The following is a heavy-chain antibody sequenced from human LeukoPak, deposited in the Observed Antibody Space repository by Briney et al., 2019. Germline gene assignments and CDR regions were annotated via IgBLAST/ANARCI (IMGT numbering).Heavy chain of an antibody. Sequence: PGGSLRLSCAASGFTFSSYWMSWVRQAPGKGLEWVANIKQDGSEKYYVDSVKGRFTISRDNAKNSLYLQMNSLRAEDTAVYYCARGYCSSTSCYHFDHWGQGTLVTVSS. D-gene: IGHD2-2*01. CDR3: ARGYCSSTSCYHFDH. J-gene: IGHJ4*02. V-gene: IGHV3-7*04. CDR2: IKQDGSEK. CDR1: GFTFSSYW.